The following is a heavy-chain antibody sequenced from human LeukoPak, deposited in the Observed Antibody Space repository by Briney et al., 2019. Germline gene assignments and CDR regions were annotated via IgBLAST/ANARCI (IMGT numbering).Heavy chain of an antibody. Sequence: PGGSLRLSCAASGFTFSSYGMYWVRQTPGKGLVGVSRINSDGSSTNYADSVKGRFTISRDNAKNTLYLQMNSLTPEDTALYYCAKDLYLRYYYGGSGYYYPPYFDYWGQGTLVTVSS. V-gene: IGHV3-74*01. CDR1: GFTFSSYG. CDR2: INSDGSST. D-gene: IGHD3-22*01. J-gene: IGHJ4*02. CDR3: AKDLYLRYYYGGSGYYYPPYFDY.